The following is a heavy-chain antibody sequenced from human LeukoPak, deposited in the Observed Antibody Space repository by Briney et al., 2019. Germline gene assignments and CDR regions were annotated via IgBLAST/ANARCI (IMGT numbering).Heavy chain of an antibody. V-gene: IGHV1-69*13. CDR1: GGTFSSYA. CDR3: ARYHYGSGSGIFDY. D-gene: IGHD3-10*01. J-gene: IGHJ4*02. CDR2: IIPIFGTA. Sequence: VASVKVSCKASGGTFSSYAISWVRQAPGQGLEWMGGIIPIFGTANYAQKFQGRVTITADESTSTAYMGLSSLRSEDTAVYYCARYHYGSGSGIFDYWGQGTLVTVSS.